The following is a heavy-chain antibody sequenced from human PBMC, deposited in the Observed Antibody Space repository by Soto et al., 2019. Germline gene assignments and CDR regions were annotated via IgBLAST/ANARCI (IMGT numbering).Heavy chain of an antibody. CDR2: IWYDGSNK. Sequence: GGSLRLSCAASGFTFSSYGMHWVRQAPGKGLEWVAVIWYDGSNKYYADSVKGRFTISRDNSKNTLYLQMNSLRAEDTAVYYCARDPAEEMVRGSPDYWGQGTLVTVSS. V-gene: IGHV3-33*01. CDR1: GFTFSSYG. J-gene: IGHJ4*02. D-gene: IGHD3-10*01. CDR3: ARDPAEEMVRGSPDY.